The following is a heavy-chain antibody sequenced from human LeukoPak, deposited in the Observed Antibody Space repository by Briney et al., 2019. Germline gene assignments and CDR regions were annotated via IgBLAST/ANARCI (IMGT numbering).Heavy chain of an antibody. Sequence: ETLSLTWAVDCGSFSGYYWSWVRQPPGKGLEWLGEINHSGSTNYNPSLKSRITISVDTSKNQCSLKVSSVTAADTAVYYCATDFGDSGGWYRFWGQGTLVTVSS. V-gene: IGHV4-34*01. J-gene: IGHJ4*02. D-gene: IGHD6-19*01. CDR3: ATDFGDSGGWYRF. CDR2: INHSGST. CDR1: CGSFSGYY.